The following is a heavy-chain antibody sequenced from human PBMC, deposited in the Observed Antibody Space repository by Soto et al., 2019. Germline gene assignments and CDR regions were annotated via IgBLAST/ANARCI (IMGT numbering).Heavy chain of an antibody. V-gene: IGHV4-59*01. CDR1: GGSISSYY. CDR3: ARDYGGNSDY. J-gene: IGHJ4*02. CDR2: IYYSGST. Sequence: SETLSLTCTVSGGSISSYYWSWIRQPPGKGLEWIGYIYYSGSTNYNPSLKSRVTISVATSKNQFSLKLSSVTAADTAVYYCARDYGGNSDYWGQGTLVTVSS. D-gene: IGHD4-17*01.